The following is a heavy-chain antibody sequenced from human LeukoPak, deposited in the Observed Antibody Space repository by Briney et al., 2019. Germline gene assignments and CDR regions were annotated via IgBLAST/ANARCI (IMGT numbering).Heavy chain of an antibody. J-gene: IGHJ4*02. V-gene: IGHV3-7*01. D-gene: IGHD1-26*01. Sequence: GGSLRLSCAASGFTFTTYWMTWVRQAPGKGLEWVANINQDGTEKYYVDSVKGRFTISRDNSKNSLYQQMNSLRAEDTAMYYCARDQKHVGATGNKALDYWGQGTLVTVSS. CDR1: GFTFTTYW. CDR2: INQDGTEK. CDR3: ARDQKHVGATGNKALDY.